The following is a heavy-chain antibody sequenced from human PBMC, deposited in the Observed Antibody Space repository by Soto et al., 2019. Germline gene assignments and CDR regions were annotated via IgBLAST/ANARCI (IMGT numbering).Heavy chain of an antibody. CDR3: AKEGGTVVTPVYYYYGMDV. CDR1: GFTFSSYG. D-gene: IGHD2-21*02. J-gene: IGHJ6*02. V-gene: IGHV3-30*18. Sequence: GGSLRLSCAASGFTFSSYGMHRVRRAPGKGLEWVAVISYDGSNKYYADSVKGRFTISRDNSKNTLYLQMNSLRAEDTAVYYCAKEGGTVVTPVYYYYGMDVWGQGTTVTVSS. CDR2: ISYDGSNK.